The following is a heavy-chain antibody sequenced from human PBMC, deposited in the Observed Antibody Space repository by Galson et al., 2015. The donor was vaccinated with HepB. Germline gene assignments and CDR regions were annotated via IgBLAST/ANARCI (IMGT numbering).Heavy chain of an antibody. D-gene: IGHD1-26*01. CDR3: ARIRRELRGYYFDY. CDR2: IDWDDDK. J-gene: IGHJ4*02. Sequence: PALVKPTQTLTLTCTFSGFSLSTSGMRVSWIRQPPGKALEWLARIDWDDDKFYSTSLKTRLTISKDTSKNQVVLTMTNMDPVDTATYYCARIRRELRGYYFDYWGQGTLVTVSS. V-gene: IGHV2-70*04. CDR1: GFSLSTSGMR.